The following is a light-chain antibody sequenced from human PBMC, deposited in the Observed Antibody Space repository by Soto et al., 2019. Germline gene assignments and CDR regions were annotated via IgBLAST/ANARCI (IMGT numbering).Light chain of an antibody. CDR1: SSDVGGYNY. CDR3: SSYTSSSTLV. CDR2: EVS. J-gene: IGLJ2*01. Sequence: QSVLTQSASVSGSPGQSITISCTGTSSDVGGYNYVSWYQQHPGKAPKLMIYEVSNRPSGVSNRFSGSKSGNTASLTISGLQAEDEADYYCSSYTSSSTLVFGGGTKLTVL. V-gene: IGLV2-14*01.